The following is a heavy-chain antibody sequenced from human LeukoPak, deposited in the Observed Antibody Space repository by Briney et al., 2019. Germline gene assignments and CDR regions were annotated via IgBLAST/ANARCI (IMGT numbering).Heavy chain of an antibody. J-gene: IGHJ4*02. Sequence: SGTLSLTCDFSGGPISRTNSWSWVRQSRGQALEGIWEIALSGRTNYNPSLQSRVTMSLDESKNQLSQDSASVTAADTAVYYCSRESGAFSPFGYWGQGTLVTVHS. CDR1: GGPISRTNS. CDR3: SRESGAFSPFGY. V-gene: IGHV4-4*02. CDR2: IALSGRT. D-gene: IGHD1-26*01.